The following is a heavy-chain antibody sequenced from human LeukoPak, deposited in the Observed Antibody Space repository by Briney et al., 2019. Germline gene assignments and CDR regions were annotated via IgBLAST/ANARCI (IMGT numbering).Heavy chain of an antibody. CDR3: ARDLYPITMIVSRQGY. CDR1: GSTFSSYA. J-gene: IGHJ4*02. D-gene: IGHD3-22*01. CDR2: ISYDGSNK. Sequence: PGRSLRLSCAASGSTFSSYAMHWVRQAPGKGLEWVAVISYDGSNKYYADSVKGRFTISRDNSKNTLYLQMNSLRAEDTAVYYCARDLYPITMIVSRQGYWGQGTLVTVSS. V-gene: IGHV3-30-3*01.